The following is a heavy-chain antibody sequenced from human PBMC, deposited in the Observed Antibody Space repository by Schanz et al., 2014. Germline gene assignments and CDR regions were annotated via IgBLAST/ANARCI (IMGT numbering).Heavy chain of an antibody. V-gene: IGHV1-69*02. J-gene: IGHJ4*02. D-gene: IGHD3-10*01. CDR1: GGTFSRYT. CDR2: IIPVLNIA. Sequence: QLQLVQSGAEVKKPGSSLKVSCKLSGGTFSRYTISWIRQAPGQGLEWMGKIIPVLNIATYAQRFQGRVSITADTSTNTAYMELSSLTSEDTAVHYCARGRGFYDYWGQGTLVTVSS. CDR3: ARGRGFYDY.